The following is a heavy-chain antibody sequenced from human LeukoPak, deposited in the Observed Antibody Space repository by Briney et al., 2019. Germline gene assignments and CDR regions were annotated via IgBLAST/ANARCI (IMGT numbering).Heavy chain of an antibody. J-gene: IGHJ5*02. CDR2: INHSGST. CDR3: ARGWQWLGHNWFDP. V-gene: IGHV4-34*01. CDR1: GGSFSGYY. Sequence: PSETLSLTCAVYGGSFSGYYWSWIRQPPGKGLEWIGEINHSGSTNYNPSLKSRVTISVDTSKNQFSLKLNSVTAADTAVYYCARGWQWLGHNWFDPWGQGTLVTVSS. D-gene: IGHD6-19*01.